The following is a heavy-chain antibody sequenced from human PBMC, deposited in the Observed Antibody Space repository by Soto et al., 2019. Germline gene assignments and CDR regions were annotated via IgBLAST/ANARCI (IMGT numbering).Heavy chain of an antibody. J-gene: IGHJ5*02. D-gene: IGHD3-3*01. Sequence: PSETLSLTCTVSGGSISSFQWSWIRQTGGKGLEWIGRIDASGTTNYNPSLKSRVIMSIDTSKNQFSLKVTSVTAADTAVYYCARDLNYDFWSARDKYFDPWGQGTLVTVSS. CDR3: ARDLNYDFWSARDKYFDP. CDR1: GGSISSFQ. V-gene: IGHV4-4*07. CDR2: IDASGTT.